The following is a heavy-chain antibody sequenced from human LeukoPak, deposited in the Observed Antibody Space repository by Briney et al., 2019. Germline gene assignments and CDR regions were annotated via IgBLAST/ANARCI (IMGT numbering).Heavy chain of an antibody. D-gene: IGHD3-10*02. CDR3: ARDVYYVRMGGNWFDP. CDR1: GGTFSSYA. V-gene: IGHV1-69*13. J-gene: IGHJ5*02. CDR2: IIPIFGTA. Sequence: SVKVSCKASGGTFSSYAISWVRQAPGQGLEWMGGIIPIFGTANYAQKFQGRVTLTADESTSTAYMELSSLRSEDTAVYYCARDVYYVRMGGNWFDPWGQGTLVTVSS.